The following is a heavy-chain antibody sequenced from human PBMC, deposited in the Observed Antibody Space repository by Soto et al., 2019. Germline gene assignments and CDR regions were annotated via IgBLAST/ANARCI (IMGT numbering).Heavy chain of an antibody. Sequence: QLQLQESGPGLVKPSETLSLTCTVSVGSISSSSYYWGWIRQPPGKGLEWIGSIYYSGSTYYNPSLKSRVTISVDTSKNQFSLKLSSVTAADTAVYYCARHRTTGTTRGTFDYWGQGTLVTVSS. V-gene: IGHV4-39*01. J-gene: IGHJ4*02. CDR1: VGSISSSSYY. CDR2: IYYSGST. CDR3: ARHRTTGTTRGTFDY. D-gene: IGHD1-1*01.